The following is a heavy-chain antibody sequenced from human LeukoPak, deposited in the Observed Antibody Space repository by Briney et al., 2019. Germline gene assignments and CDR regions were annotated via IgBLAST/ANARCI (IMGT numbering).Heavy chain of an antibody. CDR3: ARTGPAATYFDY. J-gene: IGHJ4*02. Sequence: GASVKDSCKPSGGPFSSYAISWVRQAPGQGLEWMGGIIPIFGTANYAQKFQGRVTITADESTSTAYMELSSLRSEDTAVYYCARTGPAATYFDYWGQGTLVTVSS. D-gene: IGHD2-2*01. CDR2: IIPIFGTA. V-gene: IGHV1-69*13. CDR1: GGPFSSYA.